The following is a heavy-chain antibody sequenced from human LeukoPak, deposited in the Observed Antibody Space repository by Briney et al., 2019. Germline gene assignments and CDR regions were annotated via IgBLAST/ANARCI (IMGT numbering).Heavy chain of an antibody. D-gene: IGHD3-22*01. CDR3: AKYYYYDSSGYYAPFDY. CDR2: ISGSGGST. CDR1: GFTFSSYS. J-gene: IGHJ4*02. V-gene: IGHV3-23*01. Sequence: GGSLRLSCAASGFTFSSYSMSWVRQAPGKGLEWVSAISGSGGSTYYADSVQGRFTISRDNSKNTLYLQMNSLRAEDTAVYYCAKYYYYDSSGYYAPFDYGAQGPLVTVSS.